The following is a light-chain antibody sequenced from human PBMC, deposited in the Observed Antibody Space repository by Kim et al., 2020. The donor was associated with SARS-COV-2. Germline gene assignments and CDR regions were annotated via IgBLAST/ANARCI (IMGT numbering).Light chain of an antibody. Sequence: DIQMTQSPSSLSASVGDRLTITCRASQGIRNSLVWFQQKPGSPPKSLIYAASTLHSGVPSKFSVSGSGTDFTLTISSLQPEDFATYFCQQYNTYPLTFGGGTKVDIK. CDR3: QQYNTYPLT. J-gene: IGKJ4*01. CDR1: QGIRNS. CDR2: AAS. V-gene: IGKV1-16*02.